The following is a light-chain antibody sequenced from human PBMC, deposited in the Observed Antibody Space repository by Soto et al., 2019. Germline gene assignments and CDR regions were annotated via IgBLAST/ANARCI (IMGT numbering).Light chain of an antibody. J-gene: IGKJ4*01. CDR1: QSVNNY. CDR2: GIF. V-gene: IGKV3-15*01. Sequence: EMVMTHSPSALSVSPLERATLSCRASQSVNNYLAWYQQKPGQAPRLLVYGIFSRATGVPARFSGSGSGTEFTLTISSLQSEDSAVYYCQQHNKWPLTFGGGTKVDIK. CDR3: QQHNKWPLT.